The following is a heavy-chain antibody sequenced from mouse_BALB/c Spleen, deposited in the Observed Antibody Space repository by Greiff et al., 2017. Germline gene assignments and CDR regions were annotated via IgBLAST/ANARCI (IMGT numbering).Heavy chain of an antibody. Sequence: VKLQQSGAELVRPGVSVKISCKGSGYTFTDYAMHWVKQSHAKSLEWIGVISTYYGDASYNQKFKGKATMTVDKSSSTAYMELARLTSEDSAIYYCARRVASGNYFDYWGQGTTLTVSS. CDR1: GYTFTDYA. J-gene: IGHJ2*01. V-gene: IGHV1S137*01. CDR3: ARRVASGNYFDY. CDR2: ISTYYGDA. D-gene: IGHD1-1*01.